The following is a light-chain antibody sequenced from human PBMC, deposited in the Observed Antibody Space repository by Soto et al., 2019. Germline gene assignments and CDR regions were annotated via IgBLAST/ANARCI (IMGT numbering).Light chain of an antibody. CDR2: EVS. V-gene: IGLV2-14*01. J-gene: IGLJ3*02. Sequence: QSALTQPASVSGSPGQSITISCTGTSSDVGGYNYVSWYQQHPGKAPKLMIFEVSNRPSWVSNRFSGSKSGNTASLTISGLQPEDEADYYCSSYTTSATLVFGGGTKLTVL. CDR1: SSDVGGYNY. CDR3: SSYTTSATLV.